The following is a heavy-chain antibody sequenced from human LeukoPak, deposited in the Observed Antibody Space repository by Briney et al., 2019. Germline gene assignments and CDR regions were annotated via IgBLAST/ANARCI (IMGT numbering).Heavy chain of an antibody. V-gene: IGHV3-9*03. Sequence: GGSLRLSCAASGFTFDDYAMHWVRQAPGRGLEWVSGISWNSGSIGYADSVKGRFTISRDNAKNSLYLQMNSLRAEDMALYYCAKASSAGYYDILTGYYRSYYFDYWGQGTLVTVSS. J-gene: IGHJ4*02. CDR3: AKASSAGYYDILTGYYRSYYFDY. CDR2: ISWNSGSI. D-gene: IGHD3-9*01. CDR1: GFTFDDYA.